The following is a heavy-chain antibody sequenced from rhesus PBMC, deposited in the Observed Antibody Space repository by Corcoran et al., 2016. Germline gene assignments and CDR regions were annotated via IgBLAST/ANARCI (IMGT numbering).Heavy chain of an antibody. J-gene: IGHJ4*01. Sequence: QVQLQESGPGLVKPSETLSLTCAVSGGSVSSSNWWSWIRQPPGKGLEWIGYISGSSGSTYYNPSLKVRVTISTDTSKTQFSLKLSSVTAADTAVYYCARGWNGFDYWGQGVLVTVSS. CDR1: GGSVSSSNW. CDR2: ISGSSGST. D-gene: IGHD1-32*01. CDR3: ARGWNGFDY. V-gene: IGHV4-65*01.